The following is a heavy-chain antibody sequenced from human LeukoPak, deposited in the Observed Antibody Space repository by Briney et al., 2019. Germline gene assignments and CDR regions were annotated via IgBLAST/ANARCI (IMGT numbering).Heavy chain of an antibody. V-gene: IGHV4-34*01. CDR2: INHSGST. J-gene: IGHJ6*02. Sequence: SETLSLTCAVYGGSFSGYYWSWIRQPPGKGLEWIGEINHSGSTNYNPSLKSRVTISVDTSKNQFSPKLSSVTAADTAVYYCAKDPGDYIGDGMDVWGQGTTVTVSS. D-gene: IGHD4-17*01. CDR3: AKDPGDYIGDGMDV. CDR1: GGSFSGYY.